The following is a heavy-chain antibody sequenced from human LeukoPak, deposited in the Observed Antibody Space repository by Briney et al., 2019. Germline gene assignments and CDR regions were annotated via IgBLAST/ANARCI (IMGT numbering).Heavy chain of an antibody. CDR1: GFSFSDFW. CDR3: ASDRVLGSGSLDN. D-gene: IGHD3-10*01. Sequence: WGTLRLFCTASGFSFSDFWMHWVRRAPGKGLVWVSRIRGDGYDTNYADSVKGRFTISRDNAQNTLYLQMNSLRAEDTAVYYCASDRVLGSGSLDNWGQGTLVTVSS. V-gene: IGHV3-74*01. J-gene: IGHJ4*02. CDR2: IRGDGYDT.